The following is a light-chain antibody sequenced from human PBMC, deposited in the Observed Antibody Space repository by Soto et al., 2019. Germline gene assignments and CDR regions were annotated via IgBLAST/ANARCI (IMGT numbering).Light chain of an antibody. CDR3: QQYGSSPLMT. CDR2: GAS. Sequence: SPGERATLSCRASQSVSSSYLAWYQQKPGQAPRLLIYGASSRATGIPDRFSGSGSGTDFTLTISRPEPEDFAVYYCQQYGSSPLMTCGPDPRLEVK. J-gene: IGKJ5*01. V-gene: IGKV3-20*01. CDR1: QSVSSSY.